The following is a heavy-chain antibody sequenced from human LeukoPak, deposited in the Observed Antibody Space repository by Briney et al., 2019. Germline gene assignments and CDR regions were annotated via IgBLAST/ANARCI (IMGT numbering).Heavy chain of an antibody. D-gene: IGHD6-6*01. V-gene: IGHV1-69*05. CDR1: GGTFSSYA. CDR2: IIPIFGTA. J-gene: IGHJ4*02. CDR3: ARVAQYSSSSLAFDY. Sequence: SVKVSCKASGGTFSSYAISWVRQAPGQGLEWMGGIIPIFGTANYAQRFQGRVTITTDESTSTAYMELSSLRSEDTAVYYCARVAQYSSSSLAFDYWGQGTLVTVSS.